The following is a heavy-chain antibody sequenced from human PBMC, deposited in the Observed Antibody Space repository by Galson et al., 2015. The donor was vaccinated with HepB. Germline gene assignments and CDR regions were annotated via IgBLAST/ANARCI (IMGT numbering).Heavy chain of an antibody. Sequence: SVKVSCKASGFTFTSSAMQWVRQARGQRLEWIGWIVVGSGNTNYAQKFQERVTITRDMSTSTAYMELSSLRSEDTAVYYCAADRGGYSYGTGTFYYYMDVWGKGTTVTVSS. V-gene: IGHV1-58*02. CDR2: IVVGSGNT. CDR1: GFTFTSSA. D-gene: IGHD5-18*01. CDR3: AADRGGYSYGTGTFYYYMDV. J-gene: IGHJ6*03.